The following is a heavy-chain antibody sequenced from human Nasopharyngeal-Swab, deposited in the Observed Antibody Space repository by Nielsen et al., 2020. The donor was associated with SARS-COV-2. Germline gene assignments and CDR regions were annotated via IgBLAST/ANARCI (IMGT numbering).Heavy chain of an antibody. D-gene: IGHD2-15*01. Sequence: GESLKISCAASGFTFSSYGMHWVRQAPGKGLEWVADIWYDGSNKYYADSVKGRFTISRDNSKNTLYLQMNSLRAEDTAVYYCARDRFGGCSGGSCYYSSPDYWGQGTLVTVSS. CDR2: IWYDGSNK. CDR1: GFTFSSYG. J-gene: IGHJ4*02. V-gene: IGHV3-33*01. CDR3: ARDRFGGCSGGSCYYSSPDY.